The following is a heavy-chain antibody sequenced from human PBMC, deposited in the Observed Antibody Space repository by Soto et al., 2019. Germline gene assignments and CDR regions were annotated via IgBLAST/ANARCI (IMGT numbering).Heavy chain of an antibody. V-gene: IGHV4-59*08. D-gene: IGHD3-10*01. Sequence: SETLSLTCTVPGGSISSYYWSWIRQPPGKGLEWIGYIYYSGSTNYNPSLKSRVTISVDTSKNQFSLKLNSMTAADTAVYYCARHNYGSGSTYVDYWGQGTLVTDS. CDR3: ARHNYGSGSTYVDY. CDR2: IYYSGST. J-gene: IGHJ4*02. CDR1: GGSISSYY.